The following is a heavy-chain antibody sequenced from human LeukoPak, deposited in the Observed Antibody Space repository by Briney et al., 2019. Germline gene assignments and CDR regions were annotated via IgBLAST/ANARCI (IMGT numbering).Heavy chain of an antibody. CDR1: GFTFNSYS. CDR2: INGSGGST. V-gene: IGHV3-23*01. D-gene: IGHD5-18*01. CDR3: ANTLSGYSYADSGY. J-gene: IGHJ4*02. Sequence: GGSLRLSCAASGFTFNSYSMNWVRQAPGKGLEWVSAINGSGGSTYYADSVKGRFTISRDNSKNTLYLQMSSLRAEDTALYYCANTLSGYSYADSGYWGQGTLVTVSS.